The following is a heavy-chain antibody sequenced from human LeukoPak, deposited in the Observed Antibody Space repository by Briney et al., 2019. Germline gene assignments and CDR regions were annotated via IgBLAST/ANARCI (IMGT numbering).Heavy chain of an antibody. J-gene: IGHJ4*02. V-gene: IGHV3-23*01. CDR3: AKDSSPRAADEIDY. CDR2: IPSSGVST. CDR1: GFTFWTYW. Sequence: GGSLRLSCAASGFTFWTYWMSWVRQAPGKGLEWVSGIPSSGVSTYYADSVKGRFTISRDNSKNTVYLQMNSLRAEDTAIYFCAKDSSPRAADEIDYWGQGTQVTVSS. D-gene: IGHD6-13*01.